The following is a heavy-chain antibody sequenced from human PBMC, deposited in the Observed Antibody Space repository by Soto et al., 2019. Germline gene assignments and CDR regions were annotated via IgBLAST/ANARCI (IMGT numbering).Heavy chain of an antibody. CDR2: VNSDESIT. V-gene: IGHV3-74*01. D-gene: IGHD2-15*01. Sequence: PGGSLRLSCTASGFTFSSYWMHWFRQAPGMGLVWVSRVNSDESITTYADSVKGRFTISRDNAKNTLYLQMNSLRAEDTGIYYCARFYCSGGDCRDYWGQGTLVTVSS. CDR3: ARFYCSGGDCRDY. J-gene: IGHJ4*02. CDR1: GFTFSSYW.